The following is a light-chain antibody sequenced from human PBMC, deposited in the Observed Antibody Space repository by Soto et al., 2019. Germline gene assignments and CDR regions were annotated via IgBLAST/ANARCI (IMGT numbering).Light chain of an antibody. CDR2: EVS. CDR3: SSYTSSSTLVV. Sequence: QSALAQPASVSGSPGQSITISCTGTSRDVGGYNDVSWYQQHPGKAPKLMIYEVSNRPSGVSNRFSGSKSGNTASLTISGLQAEDEADYYCSSYTSSSTLVVFGTGTKLTVL. V-gene: IGLV2-14*01. J-gene: IGLJ1*01. CDR1: SRDVGGYND.